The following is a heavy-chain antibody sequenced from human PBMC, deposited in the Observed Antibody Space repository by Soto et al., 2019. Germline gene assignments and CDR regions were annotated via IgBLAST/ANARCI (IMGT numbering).Heavy chain of an antibody. V-gene: IGHV3-33*03. CDR2: IWYDGSNK. CDR1: GFPFSRYG. J-gene: IGHJ4*02. Sequence: GGSLRLSCAASGFPFSRYGMHWVRQAPGKGLDWVGVIWYDGSNKDYAESVKGRFTISRDNSKNMLYLQMNSLRADDTAVYYCASSINWGQGTLVTVSS. CDR3: ASSIN.